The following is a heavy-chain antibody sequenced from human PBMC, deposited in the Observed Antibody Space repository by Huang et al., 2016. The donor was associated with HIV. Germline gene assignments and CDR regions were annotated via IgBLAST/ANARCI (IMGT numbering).Heavy chain of an antibody. CDR2: MYYSGGT. D-gene: IGHD3-3*01. CDR1: GGSISSSFYY. J-gene: IGHJ4*02. V-gene: IGHV4-39*01. CDR3: VRHRPNYDFWSGYYPYFDD. Sequence: QVQLQESGRGLVKPSETLSLTCTVSGGSISSSFYYWGWIRQSPGKGLEWIGSMYYSGGTSYNPSLKCRVTISADTSNSQCSLKLTSVTAADSAVYYCVRHRPNYDFWSGYYPYFDDWGQGTLVTVSS.